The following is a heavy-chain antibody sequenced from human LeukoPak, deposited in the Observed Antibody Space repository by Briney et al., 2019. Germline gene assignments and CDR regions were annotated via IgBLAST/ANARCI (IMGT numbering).Heavy chain of an antibody. CDR1: GGSFSGYY. V-gene: IGHV4-34*01. J-gene: IGHJ4*02. Sequence: SETLSLTCAVYGGSFSGYYWSWIRQPPGKGLEWIGEINHSGCTNYNPSLKSRVTISVDTSKNQFSLKLSSVTAADTAVYYCARVRQRWLHPYYFDYWGQGTLVTVSS. D-gene: IGHD5-24*01. CDR3: ARVRQRWLHPYYFDY. CDR2: INHSGCT.